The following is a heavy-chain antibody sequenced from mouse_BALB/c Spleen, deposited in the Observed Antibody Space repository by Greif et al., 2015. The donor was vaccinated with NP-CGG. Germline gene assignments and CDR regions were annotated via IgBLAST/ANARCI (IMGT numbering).Heavy chain of an antibody. CDR1: GFSLTSYG. CDR2: IWAGGST. V-gene: IGHV2-9*02. D-gene: IGHD1-1*01. J-gene: IGHJ3*01. CDR3: ARVTTGGAY. Sequence: VQGVESGPGLVAPSQSLSITCTVSGFSLTSYGVHWVRQPPGKGLEWLGVIWAGGSTNYNSAPMSRLSISKDNSKSQVFLKMNSLQTDDTAMYYCARVTTGGAYWGQGTLVTVSA.